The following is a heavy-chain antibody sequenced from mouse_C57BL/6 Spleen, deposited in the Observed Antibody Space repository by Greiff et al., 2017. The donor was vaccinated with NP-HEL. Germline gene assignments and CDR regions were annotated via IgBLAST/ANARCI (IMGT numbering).Heavy chain of an antibody. CDR1: GYTFTSYW. Sequence: VQLQQPGAELVRPGTSVKLSCKASGYTFTSYWMHWVKQRPGQGLEWIGVIDPSDSYTNYNQKFKGKATLTVDTSSSTAYMQLSSLTSEDSAVYYCARGHDYAWFAYWGQGTLVTVSA. CDR3: ARGHDYAWFAY. J-gene: IGHJ3*01. D-gene: IGHD2-4*01. V-gene: IGHV1-59*01. CDR2: IDPSDSYT.